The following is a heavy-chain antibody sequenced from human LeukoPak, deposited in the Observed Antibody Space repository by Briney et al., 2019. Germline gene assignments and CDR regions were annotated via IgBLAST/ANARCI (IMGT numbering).Heavy chain of an antibody. CDR1: GFTFSSYW. D-gene: IGHD6-6*01. J-gene: IGHJ4*02. CDR2: INSDGTST. CDR3: ARQYSSSSEFDY. V-gene: IGHV3-74*01. Sequence: GGSLILSCAASGFTFSSYWMHWVRQAPGKGLVWVSRINSDGTSTSSADSVKGRFTISRDNAKNTLYLQMNSLRAEDTAVYYCARQYSSSSEFDYWGQGTLVTVSS.